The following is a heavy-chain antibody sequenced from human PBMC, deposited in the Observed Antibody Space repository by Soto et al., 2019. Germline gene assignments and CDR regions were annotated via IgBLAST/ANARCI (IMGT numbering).Heavy chain of an antibody. CDR2: IKSKTHGETA. J-gene: IGHJ4*02. V-gene: IGHV3-15*01. Sequence: GGSLRLSCAASGFTFSNAWMNWVRQAPGKGLEWVGRIKSKTHGETADYAAPVKGRFTISRDDSENTLYLQMNSLKTEDTAVYYCATLPDSSSFDFWGQGTLVTVSS. CDR3: ATLPDSSSFDF. D-gene: IGHD6-13*01. CDR1: GFTFSNAW.